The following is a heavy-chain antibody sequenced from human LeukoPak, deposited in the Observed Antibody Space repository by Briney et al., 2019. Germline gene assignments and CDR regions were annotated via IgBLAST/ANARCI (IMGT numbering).Heavy chain of an antibody. CDR1: GFTFSSYG. Sequence: GGSLRFSCAASGFTFSSYGMHWVRQAPGKGLEWVAVISYDGSNKYYADSVKGRFTISRDNSKNTLYLQMNSLRAEDTAVYYCAKAILGYCSSTSCPMDVWGQGTTVTVSS. V-gene: IGHV3-30*18. CDR2: ISYDGSNK. J-gene: IGHJ6*02. CDR3: AKAILGYCSSTSCPMDV. D-gene: IGHD2-2*01.